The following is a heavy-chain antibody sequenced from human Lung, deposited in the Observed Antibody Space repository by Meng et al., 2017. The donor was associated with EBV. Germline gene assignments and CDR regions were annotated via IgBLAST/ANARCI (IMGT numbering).Heavy chain of an antibody. D-gene: IGHD6-13*01. J-gene: IGHJ4*02. CDR2: INHSGST. V-gene: IGHV4-4*02. Sequence: QVHGPGPGLVNPSGSLSLTCSVSGATNIRSNGWSCVRQPPEKEMEWFRAINHSGSTNYNPSLKSRVTISVDTSKNQFSLKLSSVTAADTAVYYCARGGWSSSWGNWGQGTLVTASS. CDR3: ARGGWSSSWGN. CDR1: GATNIRSNG.